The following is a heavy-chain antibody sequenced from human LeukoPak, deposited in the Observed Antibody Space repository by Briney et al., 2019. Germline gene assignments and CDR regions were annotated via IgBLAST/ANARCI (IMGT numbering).Heavy chain of an antibody. D-gene: IGHD4-11*01. CDR2: INPNSRGT. CDR1: GYTFTGYD. J-gene: IGHJ4*02. V-gene: IGHV1-2*02. Sequence: ASVKVSCKASGYTFTGYDIYWVRQAPGQGLEWMGWINPNSRGTDYTQKFQGRVTMTRDTSISTAYMELSRLRSDDTAVYYCARDYSRYFDFWGQGTLVTVSS. CDR3: ARDYSRYFDF.